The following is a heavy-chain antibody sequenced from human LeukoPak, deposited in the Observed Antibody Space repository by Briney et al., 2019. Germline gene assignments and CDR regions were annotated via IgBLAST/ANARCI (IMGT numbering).Heavy chain of an antibody. CDR3: ARGEDGTGDYRPTYFDS. J-gene: IGHJ4*02. CDR1: GGSISSSSYY. Sequence: SETLSLTCTVSGGSISSSSYYWGWIRQPPGKGLEWIGSIYYSGSTYYNPSLKSRVTISVDTSKNQFSLKLSSVTAADTAVYYCARGEDGTGDYRPTYFDSWGQGTLVTASS. D-gene: IGHD4-17*01. CDR2: IYYSGST. V-gene: IGHV4-39*07.